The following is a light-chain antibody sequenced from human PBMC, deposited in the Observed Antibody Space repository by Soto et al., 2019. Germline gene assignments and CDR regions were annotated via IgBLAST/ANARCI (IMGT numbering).Light chain of an antibody. J-gene: IGKJ5*01. CDR1: QTVLYSSNNKNY. V-gene: IGKV4-1*01. Sequence: DIVMTQSPDSLAVSLGERATINCKSSQTVLYSSNNKNYLAWYQQKPGQPPKLLIYWASTRESGVPDRFSGSGYGKDFTLTISSLQAEDVAVYYCQQYYSTITFGQGTRLEIK. CDR3: QQYYSTIT. CDR2: WAS.